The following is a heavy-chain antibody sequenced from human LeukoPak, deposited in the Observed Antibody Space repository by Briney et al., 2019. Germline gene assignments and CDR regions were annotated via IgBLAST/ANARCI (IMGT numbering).Heavy chain of an antibody. CDR3: TRVECIDGSCYTFYY. V-gene: IGHV4-39*07. CDR1: LGSITSRTYY. Sequence: SESLSLTRTLSLGSITSRTYYSGWIRQPPGEGLEWIGSVHHRGSAYYTPSLTSRVTISVDTSKNQFSLLLRSVTAADTGVYFCTRVECIDGSCYTFYYWGAGPLLIVSS. J-gene: IGHJ4*02. D-gene: IGHD2-15*01. CDR2: VHHRGSA.